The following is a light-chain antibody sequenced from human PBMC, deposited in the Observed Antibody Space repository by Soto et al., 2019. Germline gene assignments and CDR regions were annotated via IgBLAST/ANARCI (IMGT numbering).Light chain of an antibody. CDR2: DAS. Sequence: EIVLTQSPATLSLSPGERATLSCRASQSVSSYLAWYQQKPGQAPRLLIYDASNRATGIPARFSGSGCGTDFTLTISSLEPEDFAVYYCQQRSNWPGLTFGGGTKVEIK. V-gene: IGKV3-11*01. CDR1: QSVSSY. CDR3: QQRSNWPGLT. J-gene: IGKJ4*01.